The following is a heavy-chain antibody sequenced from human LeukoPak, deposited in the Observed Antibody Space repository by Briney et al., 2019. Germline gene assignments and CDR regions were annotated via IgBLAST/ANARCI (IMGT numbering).Heavy chain of an antibody. J-gene: IGHJ4*02. Sequence: GGSLRLSCAASGFTFSSYSMNWVRQAPGKGLEWVSVIYNSGGAYYADSVKGRFTISRDNSKNTLYLQMTSLRAEDTAIYYCASPDSYSSTSFDYWGQGTLVTVSS. V-gene: IGHV3-53*01. D-gene: IGHD6-6*01. CDR1: GFTFSSYS. CDR3: ASPDSYSSTSFDY. CDR2: IYNSGGA.